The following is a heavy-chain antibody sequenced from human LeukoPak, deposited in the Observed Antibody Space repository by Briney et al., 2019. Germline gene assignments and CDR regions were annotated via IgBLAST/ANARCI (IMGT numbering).Heavy chain of an antibody. Sequence: SETLSLTCTVSGGSISSSSYYWGWIRQPPWKGLEWIGSIYYSGSTYYNPSLKSRVTISVDTSKNQFSLKLSSVTAADTAVYYCARGDYGDYSPFDYWGQGTLVTVSS. CDR2: IYYSGST. D-gene: IGHD4-17*01. V-gene: IGHV4-39*07. CDR1: GGSISSSSYY. J-gene: IGHJ4*02. CDR3: ARGDYGDYSPFDY.